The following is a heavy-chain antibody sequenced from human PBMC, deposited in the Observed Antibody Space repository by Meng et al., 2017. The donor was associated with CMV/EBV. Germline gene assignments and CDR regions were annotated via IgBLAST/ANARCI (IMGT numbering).Heavy chain of an antibody. J-gene: IGHJ5*02. CDR2: IYYSGST. D-gene: IGHD2-15*01. CDR3: ARDRGCSGGSCPSGWFDP. V-gene: IGHV4-31*02. Sequence: ISRGGSYWSWIRKHPGKGLEWIGYIYYSGSTYYSPSLKSRVTISVDTSKNQFSLKLSSVTAADTAVYYCARDRGCSGGSCPSGWFDPWGQGTLVTVSS. CDR1: ISRGGSY.